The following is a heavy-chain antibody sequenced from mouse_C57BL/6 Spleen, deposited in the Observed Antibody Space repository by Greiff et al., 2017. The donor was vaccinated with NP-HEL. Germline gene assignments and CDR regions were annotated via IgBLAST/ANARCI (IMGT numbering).Heavy chain of an antibody. Sequence: VQLQQSGPELVKPGASVKISCKASGYAFSSSWMNWVKQRPGKGLEWIGRIYPGDGDTNYNGKFKGKATLTADKSSSTAYMQLSSLTSEDSAVYFCARYRDGSSTWFAYWGQGTLVTVSA. V-gene: IGHV1-82*01. J-gene: IGHJ3*01. CDR1: GYAFSSSW. D-gene: IGHD1-1*01. CDR2: IYPGDGDT. CDR3: ARYRDGSSTWFAY.